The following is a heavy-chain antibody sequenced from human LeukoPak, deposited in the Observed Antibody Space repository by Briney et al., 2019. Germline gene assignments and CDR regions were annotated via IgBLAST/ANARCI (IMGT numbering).Heavy chain of an antibody. CDR3: ARGKNSSSWYYYYYYMDV. V-gene: IGHV4-34*01. CDR2: INHSGST. D-gene: IGHD6-13*01. Sequence: SETLSLTCAVYGGSLSGYYWSWIRQPPGKGLEWIGEINHSGSTNYNPSLKSRVTISVDTSKNQFSLKLSSVTAADTAVYYCARGKNSSSWYYYYYYMDVWGKGTTVTVSS. J-gene: IGHJ6*03. CDR1: GGSLSGYY.